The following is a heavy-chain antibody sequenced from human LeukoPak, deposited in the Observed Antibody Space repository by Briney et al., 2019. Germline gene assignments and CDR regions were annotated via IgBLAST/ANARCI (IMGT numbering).Heavy chain of an antibody. J-gene: IGHJ5*02. CDR1: GDSISSSSSY. D-gene: IGHD3-16*02. V-gene: IGHV4-39*07. CDR2: INHSGST. CDR3: ARYDYVWGSYHP. Sequence: SETLSLTCTVSGDSISSSSSYWSWIRQPPGKGLEWIGEINHSGSTNYNPSLKSRATISVDTSKNQFSLKLSSVTAADTAVYYCARYDYVWGSYHPWGQGTLVTVSS.